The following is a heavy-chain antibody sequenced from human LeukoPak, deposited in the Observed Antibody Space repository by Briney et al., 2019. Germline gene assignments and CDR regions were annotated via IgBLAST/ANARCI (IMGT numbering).Heavy chain of an antibody. Sequence: VASVKVSCKASGYTFTSYGISWVRQAPGQGLEWMGWISAYNGNTNYAQKLQGRVTMTTETSTSTAYVELRSLRSDDTAVYYCASGSYWYFDLWGRGTLVTVSS. V-gene: IGHV1-18*01. J-gene: IGHJ2*01. CDR1: GYTFTSYG. CDR3: ASGSYWYFDL. CDR2: ISAYNGNT.